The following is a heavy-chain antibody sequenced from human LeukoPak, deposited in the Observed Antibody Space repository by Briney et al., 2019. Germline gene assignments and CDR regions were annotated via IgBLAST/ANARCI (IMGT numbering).Heavy chain of an antibody. D-gene: IGHD3-3*01. Sequence: GGSLRLSCAASGFTVSSNYMSWVRQAPGKGLEWVSVIYSGGSTYYADSVRGGFTISRDNSKNTLYLQMNSLRAEDTAVYYCARASFWSGQGLYYYGMDVWGQGTTVTVSS. J-gene: IGHJ6*02. CDR3: ARASFWSGQGLYYYGMDV. CDR2: IYSGGST. CDR1: GFTVSSNY. V-gene: IGHV3-53*01.